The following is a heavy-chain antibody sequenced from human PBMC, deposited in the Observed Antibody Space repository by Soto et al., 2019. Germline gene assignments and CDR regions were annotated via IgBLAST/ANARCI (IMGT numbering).Heavy chain of an antibody. V-gene: IGHV3-11*06. D-gene: IGHD6-19*01. CDR1: GFKFSDYH. CDR2: ISSSGTYT. CDR3: AIPSGLTVTGPDY. J-gene: IGHJ4*02. Sequence: PGGSLRLSCAASGFKFSDYHMTWIRQAQGKGLEWISYISSSGTYTTYTDSVKGRFTVSRDNAKSSLYLQMNSLRGEDTAVYYCAIPSGLTVTGPDYWGQGTLVTVSS.